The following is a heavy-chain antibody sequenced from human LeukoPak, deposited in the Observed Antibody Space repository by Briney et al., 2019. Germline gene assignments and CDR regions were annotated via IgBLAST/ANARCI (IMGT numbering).Heavy chain of an antibody. Sequence: GGSLRLSCAASGFTFSNYWMTWVRQAPGKGLEWVATIRQDGSQKYYVDSVKGRFTISRDNAKNSLYLQMNSLRAEDTAVYYCARESGSVTSEVDFDYWGQGTLATVSS. CDR2: IRQDGSQK. D-gene: IGHD4-17*01. J-gene: IGHJ4*02. V-gene: IGHV3-7*01. CDR3: ARESGSVTSEVDFDY. CDR1: GFTFSNYW.